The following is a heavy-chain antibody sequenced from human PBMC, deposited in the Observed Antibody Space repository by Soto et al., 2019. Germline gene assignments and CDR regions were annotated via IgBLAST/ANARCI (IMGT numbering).Heavy chain of an antibody. V-gene: IGHV3-15*01. D-gene: IGHD2-2*01. CDR1: GFTFSNAW. CDR3: TTEGIVVVPAAIYVDAFDI. CDR2: IKSKTDGGTT. Sequence: GGSLRLSCAASGFTFSNAWMSWVRQAPGKGLEWVGRIKSKTDGGTTDYAAPVKGRFTISRDDSKNTLYLQMNSLKTEDTAVYYCTTEGIVVVPAAIYVDAFDIWGQGTMVTVSS. J-gene: IGHJ3*02.